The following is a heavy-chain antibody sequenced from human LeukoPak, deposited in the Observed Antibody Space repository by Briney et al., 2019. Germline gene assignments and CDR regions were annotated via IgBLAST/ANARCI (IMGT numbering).Heavy chain of an antibody. D-gene: IGHD4-17*01. J-gene: IGHJ6*02. Sequence: ASVKVSCKASGYTFTAYYVHWVRQAPGQGLEWMGWINPNSGGTNYAQKFQGRVTMTRDTSISTAYMELSRLRSDDTAVYYCATTPRDYYYGMDVWGQGTKVTVSS. CDR2: INPNSGGT. CDR1: GYTFTAYY. V-gene: IGHV1-2*02. CDR3: ATTPRDYYYGMDV.